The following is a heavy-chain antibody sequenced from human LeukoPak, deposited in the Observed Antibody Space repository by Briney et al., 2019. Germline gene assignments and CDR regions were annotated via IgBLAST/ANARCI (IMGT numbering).Heavy chain of an antibody. CDR2: ISYTGTYI. V-gene: IGHV3-21*04. Sequence: GGSLRLSCAASAFSLSAYNMNWVRQAPGKGLEWVSSISYTGTYIYYADSVKGRFTISRDNAQNSLYLQMNSLRAEDTAVYYCAKDGYSDYGDSEYFQHWGQGTLVTVSS. J-gene: IGHJ1*01. CDR3: AKDGYSDYGDSEYFQH. D-gene: IGHD4-17*01. CDR1: AFSLSAYN.